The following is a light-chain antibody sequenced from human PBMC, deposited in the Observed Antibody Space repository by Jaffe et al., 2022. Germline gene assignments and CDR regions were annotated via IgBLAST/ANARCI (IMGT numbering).Light chain of an antibody. Sequence: SYELTQPPSVSVSPGQTARITCSGDALPKQYAFWYRQKPGQAPVMLIYKDNERPSGIPERFSGSSSGTTVTLTISGVQAEDEADYYCQSANSSDTYPVFGGGTKLTVL. CDR1: ALPKQY. CDR3: QSANSSDTYPV. V-gene: IGLV3-25*03. J-gene: IGLJ2*01. CDR2: KDN.